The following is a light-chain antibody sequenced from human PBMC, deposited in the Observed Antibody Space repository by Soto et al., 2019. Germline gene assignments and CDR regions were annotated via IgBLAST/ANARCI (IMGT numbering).Light chain of an antibody. CDR3: QQYGSSPPYT. CDR2: GAS. V-gene: IGKV3-20*01. J-gene: IGKJ2*01. Sequence: EIVLTQSPGTLSLSPGERATLSCRASQSVSSTYLAWYQQKPGPATRLLFYGASSRATGIPDRFSGSGSGTDFTLTISRLEPEDFAVYYCQQYGSSPPYTFGQGTKLEIK. CDR1: QSVSSTY.